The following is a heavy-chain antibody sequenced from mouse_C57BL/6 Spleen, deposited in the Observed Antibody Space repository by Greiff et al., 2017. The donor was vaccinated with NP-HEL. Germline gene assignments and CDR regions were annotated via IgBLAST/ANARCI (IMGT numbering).Heavy chain of an antibody. D-gene: IGHD6-1*01. Sequence: EVMLVESGEGLVKPGGSLKLSCAASGFTFSSYAMSWVRQTPEKRLEWVAYISSGGDYIYYADTVKGRFTISRDNARNTLYLQMGSLKSEDTAMYYCTRDSSYVHGAYWGQGTLVTVSA. CDR1: GFTFSSYA. CDR2: ISSGGDYI. CDR3: TRDSSYVHGAY. J-gene: IGHJ3*01. V-gene: IGHV5-9-1*02.